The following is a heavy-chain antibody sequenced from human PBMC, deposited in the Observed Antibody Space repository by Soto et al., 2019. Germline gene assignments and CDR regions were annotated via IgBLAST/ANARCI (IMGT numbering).Heavy chain of an antibody. CDR1: GFTVSSNY. V-gene: IGHV3-66*01. CDR3: ARGYRDYYDSSGFRFDI. J-gene: IGHJ3*02. Sequence: GGSLRLSCAASGFTVSSNYMSWVRQAPGKGLEWVSVIYSGGSTYYADSVKGRFTISRDNSKNTLYLQMNSLRAEDTAVYYCARGYRDYYDSSGFRFDIWGQGTMVTVSS. CDR2: IYSGGST. D-gene: IGHD3-22*01.